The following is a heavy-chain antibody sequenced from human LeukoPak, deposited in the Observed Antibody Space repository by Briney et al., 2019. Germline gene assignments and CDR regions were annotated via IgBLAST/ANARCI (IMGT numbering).Heavy chain of an antibody. J-gene: IGHJ4*02. CDR1: GYTFTSYG. CDR2: ISAYNGNT. Sequence: ASVKVSCKASGYTFTSYGISWVRQAPGQGLEWMGWISAYNGNTNYAQKLQGRDTMTTDTSTRTAYMELRSLRSDDTAVYYCAREKNLPYYDYVWGSRALDYWGQGTLVTVSS. D-gene: IGHD3-16*01. CDR3: AREKNLPYYDYVWGSRALDY. V-gene: IGHV1-18*01.